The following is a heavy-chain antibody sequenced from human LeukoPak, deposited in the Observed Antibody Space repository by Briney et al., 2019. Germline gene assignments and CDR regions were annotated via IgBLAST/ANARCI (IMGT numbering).Heavy chain of an antibody. CDR1: GYTFTSYG. Sequence: GASVKVSCKASGYTFTSYGISWVRQAPGQGLEWMGWISAYNGNTNYAQKLQGRVTITTDTSTSTAYMELRSLRSDDTAVYYCASWYYGSGSYPGLDPWGQGTLVTASS. D-gene: IGHD3-10*01. CDR3: ASWYYGSGSYPGLDP. J-gene: IGHJ5*02. CDR2: ISAYNGNT. V-gene: IGHV1-18*01.